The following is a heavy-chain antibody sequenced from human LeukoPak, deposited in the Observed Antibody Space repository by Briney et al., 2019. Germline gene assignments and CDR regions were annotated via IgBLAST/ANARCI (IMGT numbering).Heavy chain of an antibody. V-gene: IGHV4-39*01. CDR1: GGSISSNSYY. CDR3: ARIKDYYYDSSGYREGFFDY. Sequence: SETLSLTCTVSGGSISSNSYYWGWIRQPPGKGLEWIGNIYYSGGTHYFNPSLQSRVTISVDTSKNQFSLKLSSVTAADTAVYYCARIKDYYYDSSGYREGFFDYWGQGTLVTVSS. CDR2: IYYSGGTH. D-gene: IGHD3-22*01. J-gene: IGHJ4*02.